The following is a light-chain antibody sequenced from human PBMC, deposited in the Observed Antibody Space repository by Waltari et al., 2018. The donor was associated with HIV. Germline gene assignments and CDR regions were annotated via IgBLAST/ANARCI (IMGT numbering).Light chain of an antibody. V-gene: IGKV4-1*01. Sequence: DIVMTQSPVSLAVSLGERATINCKSNQSVLFSSNNKNYLAWYLQKPGQPPQLLIYWASTRESGVPERLRGSESGRDFTLTIGSLQAEDVAVCYWKQNYSHPRTFDQGTKVKIK. CDR2: WAS. CDR1: QSVLFSSNNKNY. CDR3: KQNYSHPRT. J-gene: IGKJ1*01.